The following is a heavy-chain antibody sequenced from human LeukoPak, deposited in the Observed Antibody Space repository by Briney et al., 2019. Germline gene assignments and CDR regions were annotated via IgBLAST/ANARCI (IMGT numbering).Heavy chain of an antibody. CDR2: ISTSSSYI. CDR1: GFTYSNYG. J-gene: IGHJ4*02. D-gene: IGHD3-3*01. V-gene: IGHV3-21*01. CDR3: ARVGIRFLEQYYFDY. Sequence: GGSLRLSCAASGFTYSNYGMHWVRQAPGKGLEWLSYISTSSSYIYYADSVKGRFTVSRDNAMNSLFLQMNSLIAEDTAVYYCARVGIRFLEQYYFDYWGQGTLVTVSS.